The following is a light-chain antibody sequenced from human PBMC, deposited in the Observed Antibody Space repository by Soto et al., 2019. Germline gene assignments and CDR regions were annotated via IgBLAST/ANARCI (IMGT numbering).Light chain of an antibody. J-gene: IGKJ1*01. Sequence: EIVLTQSPGTLSLSPGERATLSCRASQSVSSSYLAWYQQKPGQAPRLRLYGASSRATGIPDRFSGSGSGPDFTLPISRLEPEDFAVYYCQQYGSSPWTFGQGTKLEIK. CDR3: QQYGSSPWT. V-gene: IGKV3-20*01. CDR2: GAS. CDR1: QSVSSSY.